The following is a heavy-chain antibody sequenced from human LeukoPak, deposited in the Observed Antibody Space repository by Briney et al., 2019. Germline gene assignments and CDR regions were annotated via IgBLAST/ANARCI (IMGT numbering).Heavy chain of an antibody. CDR3: ARFDVVVPAAIGWFDP. J-gene: IGHJ5*02. V-gene: IGHV4-59*10. D-gene: IGHD2-2*02. Sequence: PSETLSLTCAVYGGSFSGYYWSWIRQPPGKGLEWIGRIYTSGSTNYNPSLKSRVTMSVDTSKNQFSLKLSSVTAADTAVYYCARFDVVVPAAIGWFDPWGQGTLVTVSP. CDR1: GGSFSGYY. CDR2: IYTSGST.